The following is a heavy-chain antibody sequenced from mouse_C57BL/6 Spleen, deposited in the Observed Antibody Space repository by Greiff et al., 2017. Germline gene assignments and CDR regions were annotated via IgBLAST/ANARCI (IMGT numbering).Heavy chain of an antibody. V-gene: IGHV1-77*01. CDR1: GYTFTDYY. J-gene: IGHJ2*01. Sequence: LVESGAELVKPGASVKISCKASGYTFTDYYINWVKQRPGQGLEWIGKIGPGSGSTYYTEKFKGKATLTADKSSSTAYMQLSSLTSEDSAVYFCARSGNYYGSSYVKGYWGQGTTLTVSS. CDR2: IGPGSGST. D-gene: IGHD1-1*01. CDR3: ARSGNYYGSSYVKGY.